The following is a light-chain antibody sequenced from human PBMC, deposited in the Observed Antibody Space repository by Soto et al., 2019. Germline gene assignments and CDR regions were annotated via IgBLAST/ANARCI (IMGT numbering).Light chain of an antibody. J-gene: IGLJ3*02. CDR2: DTD. Sequence: QSVLTQPPSVSAAPGQKITISCSGTSSNIGNNYVAWYQQFPGTAPKVLIYDTDKRPSGIPDRFSGSKSGTSATLGITGLQTGDEADYYCATWDSSRTAGPVFGGGTKLTVL. V-gene: IGLV1-51*01. CDR3: ATWDSSRTAGPV. CDR1: SSNIGNNY.